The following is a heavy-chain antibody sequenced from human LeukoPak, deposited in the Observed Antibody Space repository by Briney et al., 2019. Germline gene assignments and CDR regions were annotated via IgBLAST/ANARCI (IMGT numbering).Heavy chain of an antibody. V-gene: IGHV3-33*01. Sequence: GGSLRLSCAASGFTFSSYGMHWVRQTPGKGLEWVSIIWYDGSNKYYADSVKGRFTISRDNSKNTLYLQMNSLRAEDTAVYYCARDDPGDQYYFDYWGRETLVTVSS. D-gene: IGHD3-10*01. CDR2: IWYDGSNK. CDR1: GFTFSSYG. CDR3: ARDDPGDQYYFDY. J-gene: IGHJ4*02.